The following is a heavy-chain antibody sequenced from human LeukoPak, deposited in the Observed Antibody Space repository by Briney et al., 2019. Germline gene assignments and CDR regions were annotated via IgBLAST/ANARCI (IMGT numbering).Heavy chain of an antibody. D-gene: IGHD1-26*01. CDR2: IYYRSKWNY. V-gene: IGHV6-1*01. CDR3: AREGAGFMY. Sequence: SQTLSLTCAISGDSVSSNSGAWNWIRQSPSRGLEWLGRIYYRSKWNYDYADSMKSRITITPDTSKNQFSLQLNSVTPEDTAVYYCAREGAGFMYWGQGTLVTVSS. J-gene: IGHJ4*02. CDR1: GDSVSSNSGA.